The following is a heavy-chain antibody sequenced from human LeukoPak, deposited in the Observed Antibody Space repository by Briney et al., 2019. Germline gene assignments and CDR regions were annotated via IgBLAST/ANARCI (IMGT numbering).Heavy chain of an antibody. V-gene: IGHV4-38-2*01. Sequence: PSETLSLTCAVSGYSISSGYYWGWIRQPPGKGLEWIGSIYHSRSTYYNPSLKSRVTISVDTSKNQFSLKLSSVTAADTAVYYCASRPWGYFDYWGQGTLVTVSS. CDR1: GYSISSGYY. D-gene: IGHD3-16*01. J-gene: IGHJ4*02. CDR3: ASRPWGYFDY. CDR2: IYHSRST.